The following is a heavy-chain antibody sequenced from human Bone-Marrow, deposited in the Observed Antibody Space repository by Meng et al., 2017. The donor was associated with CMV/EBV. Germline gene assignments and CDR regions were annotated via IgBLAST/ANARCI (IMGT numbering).Heavy chain of an antibody. Sequence: ASVKVSCKASGYTFIDYDINWVRQASGQGLEWMGWMNPNSGNTGYAQNFQGRLSMTISTSTSTAYMELNSLRSEDTAVYYCARAVTIFGVVTLQYYYHGMDVSGQGTTVTVSS. J-gene: IGHJ6*02. CDR3: ARAVTIFGVVTLQYYYHGMDV. D-gene: IGHD3-3*01. CDR2: MNPNSGNT. V-gene: IGHV1-8*01. CDR1: GYTFIDYD.